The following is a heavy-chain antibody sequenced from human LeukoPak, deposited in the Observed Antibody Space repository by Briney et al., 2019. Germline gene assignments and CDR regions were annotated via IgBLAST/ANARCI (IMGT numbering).Heavy chain of an antibody. CDR1: GYTFTSYG. CDR2: IIPIFGTA. Sequence: GASVKVSCKASGYTFTSYGISWVRQAPGQGLEWMGGIIPIFGTANYAQKFQGRVTITADESTSTAYMELSSLRSEDTAVYYCARESHSGNDYWGQGTLVTVSS. D-gene: IGHD1-26*01. V-gene: IGHV1-69*13. J-gene: IGHJ4*02. CDR3: ARESHSGNDY.